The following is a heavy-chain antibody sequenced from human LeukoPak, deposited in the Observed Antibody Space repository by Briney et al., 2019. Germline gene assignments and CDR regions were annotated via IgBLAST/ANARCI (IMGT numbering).Heavy chain of an antibody. CDR3: ARISEAIFGVGYYYYYMDV. CDR1: SGSISSGNYY. Sequence: SQTLSLTCTVSSGSISSGNYYWSWIRQPAGKGLEWIGRIYTSGSTNYNPSLKSRVTISVDTSKNQFSLKLSSVTAADTAVYYCARISEAIFGVGYYYYYMDVWGKGTTVTLSS. D-gene: IGHD3-3*01. J-gene: IGHJ6*03. CDR2: IYTSGST. V-gene: IGHV4-61*02.